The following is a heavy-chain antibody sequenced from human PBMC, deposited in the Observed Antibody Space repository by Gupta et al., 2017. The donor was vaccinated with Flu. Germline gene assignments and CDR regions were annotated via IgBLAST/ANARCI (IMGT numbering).Heavy chain of an antibody. CDR1: GSTFSSYG. Sequence: QVQLVESGGGVVQPGRSLRLSWAASGSTFSSYGMLWVRQAPGKGLEWVAVIWYDGSNKYYADSVKGRFTISRDNSKNTLYLQMNSLRAEDTAVYYCARDLMAYGDPPGDAFDIWGQGTMVTVSS. CDR2: IWYDGSNK. V-gene: IGHV3-33*01. J-gene: IGHJ3*02. CDR3: ARDLMAYGDPPGDAFDI. D-gene: IGHD4-17*01.